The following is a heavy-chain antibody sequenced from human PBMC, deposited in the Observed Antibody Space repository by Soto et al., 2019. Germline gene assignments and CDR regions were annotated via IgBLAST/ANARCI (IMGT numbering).Heavy chain of an antibody. CDR2: MYKSGST. V-gene: IGHV4-31*03. CDR1: GGSIRSGNYY. CDR3: ARERDTSGWYGGFYFDY. Sequence: TSETLSLTCTVSGGSIRSGNYYWSWVRQRPGKGLEWIGYMYKSGSTSYNPSLGSRVTISKDTSDNQFSLNLRSVTAADTAVYYCARERDTSGWYGGFYFDYWGQGTLVTVSS. J-gene: IGHJ4*02. D-gene: IGHD6-19*01.